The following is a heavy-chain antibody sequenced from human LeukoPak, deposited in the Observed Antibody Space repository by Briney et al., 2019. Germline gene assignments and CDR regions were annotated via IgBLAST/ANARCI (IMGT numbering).Heavy chain of an antibody. CDR1: GGSISSYY. D-gene: IGHD6-13*01. V-gene: IGHV4-59*12. CDR3: ARVSGVQLVAPFPYYFDY. J-gene: IGHJ4*02. Sequence: PSETLSLTCTVSGGSISSYYWSWIRQPPGKGLEWIGYIYHSGSTYYNPSLKSRVTISVDRSKNQFSLKLSSVTAADTAVYYCARVSGVQLVAPFPYYFDYWGQGTLVTVSS. CDR2: IYHSGST.